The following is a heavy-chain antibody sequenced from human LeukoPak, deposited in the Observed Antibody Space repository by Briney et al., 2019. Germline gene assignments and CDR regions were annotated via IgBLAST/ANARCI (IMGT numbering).Heavy chain of an antibody. CDR3: AKDLFGQWRVRSGLFDY. D-gene: IGHD6-19*01. V-gene: IGHV3-30*18. CDR2: ISYDGSNK. Sequence: GGTLRLSCAASGFTFSSYYMHWVRQPPGKGLEWVGVISYDGSNKYYADFVKGRFTISRENSKNPRYLQMNSLRADDTAVYYCAKDLFGQWRVRSGLFDYWGQRTLVTVST. CDR1: GFTFSSYY. J-gene: IGHJ4*02.